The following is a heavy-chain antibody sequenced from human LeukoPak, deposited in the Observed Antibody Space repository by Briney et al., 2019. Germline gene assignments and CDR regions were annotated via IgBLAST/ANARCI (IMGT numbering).Heavy chain of an antibody. V-gene: IGHV4-39*07. J-gene: IGHJ3*02. D-gene: IGHD7-27*01. CDR3: ARQTGDLAFDI. Sequence: PSETLSLTCTVSGGSISSSSYYWGWIRQPPGKGLEWIGSIYYSGSTYYNPSLKSRVTISVDTSKNQFSLKLSSVTAADTAVYYCARQTGDLAFDIWGQGTMVTVSS. CDR1: GGSISSSSYY. CDR2: IYYSGST.